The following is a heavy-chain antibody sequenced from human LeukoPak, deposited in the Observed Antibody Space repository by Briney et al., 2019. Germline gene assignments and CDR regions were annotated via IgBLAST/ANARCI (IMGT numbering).Heavy chain of an antibody. CDR1: GYSFSSYW. J-gene: IGHJ1*01. Sequence: GESLKISCKGSGYSFSSYWIAWVRQMPGKGLEWMGIIFPDDSDTRYSPSFQGQVTISADKSISIPYLQLSSLKASDTAMYDCARHGGYCSGGRCSAAEFFQHWGQGTLVTVSS. D-gene: IGHD2-15*01. V-gene: IGHV5-51*01. CDR2: IFPDDSDT. CDR3: ARHGGYCSGGRCSAAEFFQH.